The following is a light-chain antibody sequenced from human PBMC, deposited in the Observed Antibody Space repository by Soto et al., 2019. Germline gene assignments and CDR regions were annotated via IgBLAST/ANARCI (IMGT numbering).Light chain of an antibody. CDR3: QQCNSWPLT. Sequence: DIVLNQSPETLSLSPGESATLSRRASQSLSSNFLAGYPQTPGPAPRLLIYGASTRATGIPARFSGSGCGTEFTLTIRRLQSGDCAVYYRQQCNSWPLTFGRGTKVDIK. CDR2: GAS. CDR1: QSLSSN. J-gene: IGKJ4*01. V-gene: IGKV3-15*01.